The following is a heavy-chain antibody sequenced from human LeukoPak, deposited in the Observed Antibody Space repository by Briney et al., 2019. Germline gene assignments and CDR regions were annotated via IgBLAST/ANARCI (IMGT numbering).Heavy chain of an antibody. CDR1: GRHLSCSSYY. V-gene: IGHV4-39*01. D-gene: IGHD3-3*01. CDR2: IYYSGRT. Sequence: PWETLPHTCTVSGRHLSCSSYYWGWIRQPPGEGQEWIGSIYYSGRTYYTPHLKSRVTISVDTSKNQFCLKLSSVTAADTSVYYCARRLFTIFVVVRTRCNWFDPWGQGTLVTVSS. J-gene: IGHJ5*02. CDR3: ARRLFTIFVVVRTRCNWFDP.